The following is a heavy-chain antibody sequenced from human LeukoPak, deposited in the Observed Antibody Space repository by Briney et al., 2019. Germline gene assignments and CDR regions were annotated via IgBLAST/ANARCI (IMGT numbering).Heavy chain of an antibody. CDR2: IYTSGST. Sequence: SQTLSLTCTVSGGSISSGSYYWSWIRQPAGKGLEWIGRIYTSGSTNYSPSLKSRVTISADMSGNQFSLTLTSVTAADTAVYYCARAFSIGRRGFYYMDVWGTGTTVTVSS. CDR1: GGSISSGSYY. CDR3: ARAFSIGRRGFYYMDV. D-gene: IGHD2-15*01. V-gene: IGHV4-61*02. J-gene: IGHJ6*03.